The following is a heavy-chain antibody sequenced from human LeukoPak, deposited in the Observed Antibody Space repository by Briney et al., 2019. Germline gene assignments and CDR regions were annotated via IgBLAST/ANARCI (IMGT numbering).Heavy chain of an antibody. CDR3: ARDAKIPGIAAGGSN. J-gene: IGHJ4*02. CDR1: GGSISSYY. D-gene: IGHD6-13*01. CDR2: IYYSGST. Sequence: SETLSLTCTVSGGSISSYYWSWIRQPPGKGLEWIGYIYYSGSTNYNPSLKSRVTISVDTSKNQFSLKLSFVTAADTAVYYCARDAKIPGIAAGGSNWGQGTLVTVSS. V-gene: IGHV4-59*12.